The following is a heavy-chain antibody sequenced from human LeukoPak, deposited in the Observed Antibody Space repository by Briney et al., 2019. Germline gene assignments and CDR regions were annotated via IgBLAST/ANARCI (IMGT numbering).Heavy chain of an antibody. V-gene: IGHV1-24*01. CDR1: GYTLTELS. CDR2: FDPEDGET. J-gene: IGHJ4*02. Sequence: ASVKVSCKVSGYTLTELSMHWVRQAPGKGLGWMGGFDPEDGETIYAQKFQGRVTMTEDTSTDTAYMELSSLRSEDTAVYYCATGGRLWFGELSEGWGQGTLVTVSS. CDR3: ATGGRLWFGELSEG. D-gene: IGHD3-10*01.